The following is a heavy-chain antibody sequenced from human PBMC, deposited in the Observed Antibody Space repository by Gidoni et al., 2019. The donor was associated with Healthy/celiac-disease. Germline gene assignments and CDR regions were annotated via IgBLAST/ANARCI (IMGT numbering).Heavy chain of an antibody. J-gene: IGHJ6*03. CDR1: GFTFSSSD. V-gene: IGHV3-13*04. CDR3: ARGTLREYQPNYYMDV. Sequence: EVQLVASGGGLVQPGGSLRLSCAASGFTFSSSDIHWFLQATGNDLHRVSQAKGKGREWVSAIGTAGDTYYPGSVKGRFTNSRENAKNSLYRQMNSRRAGDKAVYYCARGTLREYQPNYYMDVWGKGTTVTVSS. CDR2: IGTAGDT. D-gene: IGHD2-2*01.